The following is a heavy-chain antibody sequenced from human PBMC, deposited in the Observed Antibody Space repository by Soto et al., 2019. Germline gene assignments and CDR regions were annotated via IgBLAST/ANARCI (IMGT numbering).Heavy chain of an antibody. CDR1: GGSITSNSYY. J-gene: IGHJ4*02. CDR2: IDYSGSI. V-gene: IGHV4-39*01. CDR3: ATDIGGRMFDTDE. Sequence: SETLSLTCTVSGGSITSNSYYWGWIRQPPGKGLEWIGSIDYSGSIYYSPSLKSRVTISIDTPKNQFYLKLSSVTAADTAVYYAATDIGGRMFDTDEWGQGALVTVSS. D-gene: IGHD3-9*01.